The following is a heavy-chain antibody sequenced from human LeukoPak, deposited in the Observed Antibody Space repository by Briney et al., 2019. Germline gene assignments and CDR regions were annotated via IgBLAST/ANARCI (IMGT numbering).Heavy chain of an antibody. Sequence: GGSLRLSCAASGLTFSSHWMHWVRQAPGKGLEWVSTISDNGGRTYYADSVKGRFTISRDNSKNTLFLQMNSLRAEDSAVYYCATDREGDPSAYYLVGGQGTLITVSS. J-gene: IGHJ4*02. D-gene: IGHD3-22*01. CDR1: GLTFSSHW. CDR3: ATDREGDPSAYYLV. V-gene: IGHV3-23*01. CDR2: ISDNGGRT.